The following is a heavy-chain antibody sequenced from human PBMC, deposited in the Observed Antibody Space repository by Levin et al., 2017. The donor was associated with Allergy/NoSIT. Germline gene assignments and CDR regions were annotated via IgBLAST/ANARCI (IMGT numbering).Heavy chain of an antibody. J-gene: IGHJ4*02. V-gene: IGHV3-23*01. CDR3: VKATGDYGKPFDY. Sequence: GGSLRLSCAASGFPFSSFAMNWVRQAPGKGLEWVSVISNDGGSRFYADSVKGRFTISRDNSKNTLYLQMNSLRAEDTAEYYCVKATGDYGKPFDYWGQGALVTVSS. CDR2: ISNDGGSR. CDR1: GFPFSSFA. D-gene: IGHD4/OR15-4a*01.